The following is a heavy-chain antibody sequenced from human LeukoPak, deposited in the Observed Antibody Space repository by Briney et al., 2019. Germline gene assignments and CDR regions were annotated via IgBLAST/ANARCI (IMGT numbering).Heavy chain of an antibody. D-gene: IGHD5-18*01. CDR3: ARGRGYSYGWIGEKLLDY. Sequence: SETLSLTCTVSGGSISSSSYYWGWIRQPPGKGLEWIGSIYYSGSTYYNPSLKSRVTISVDTSKNQFSLKLSSVTAADTAVYYCARGRGYSYGWIGEKLLDYWGQGTLVTVSS. V-gene: IGHV4-39*01. J-gene: IGHJ4*02. CDR1: GGSISSSSYY. CDR2: IYYSGST.